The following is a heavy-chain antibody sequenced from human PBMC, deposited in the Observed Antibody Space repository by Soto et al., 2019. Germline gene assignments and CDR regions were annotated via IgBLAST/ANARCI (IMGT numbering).Heavy chain of an antibody. CDR1: GFTFSSYA. CDR2: ISGSGCST. Sequence: GGSLRLSCAASGFTFSSYAMSWVRQAPGKGLEWVSAISGSGCSTYYADSVKGRFTISRDNSKNTLYLQMSSLRAEDTAVYYCAKDVDFWSGSLQHWGQGTLVTVSS. CDR3: AKDVDFWSGSLQH. D-gene: IGHD3-3*01. V-gene: IGHV3-23*01. J-gene: IGHJ1*01.